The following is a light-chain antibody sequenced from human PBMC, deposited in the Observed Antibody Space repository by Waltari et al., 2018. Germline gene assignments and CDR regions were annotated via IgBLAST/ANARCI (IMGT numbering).Light chain of an antibody. CDR3: QVWDSTTDHAI. Sequence: SYVVTQPPSVSLAPGKPATITCGGADLGRKNVCWYQQRPGQAPVLVVYDHSDRSSGVPERFSGSNSGDTATLTSSRVEVGDEADFYCQVWDSTTDHAIFGGGTKLTVL. CDR1: DLGRKN. V-gene: IGLV3-21*03. CDR2: DHS. J-gene: IGLJ2*01.